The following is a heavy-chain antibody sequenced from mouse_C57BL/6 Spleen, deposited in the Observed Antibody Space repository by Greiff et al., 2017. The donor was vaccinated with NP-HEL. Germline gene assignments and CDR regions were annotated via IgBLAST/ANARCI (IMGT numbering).Heavy chain of an antibody. V-gene: IGHV1-15*01. D-gene: IGHD3-2*02. CDR1: GYTFTDYE. J-gene: IGHJ3*01. CDR3: TRLDSSGYPWFAY. Sequence: QVQLQQSGAELVRPGASVTLSCKASGYTFTDYEMHWVKQTPVHGLEWIGAIDPETGGTAYNQKFKGKAILTADKSSSTAYMELRSLTSEDSAVYYCTRLDSSGYPWFAYWGQGTLVTVSA. CDR2: IDPETGGT.